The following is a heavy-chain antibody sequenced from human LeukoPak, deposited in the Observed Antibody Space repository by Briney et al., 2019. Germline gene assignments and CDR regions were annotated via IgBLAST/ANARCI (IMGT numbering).Heavy chain of an antibody. CDR2: MNPNSGNT. CDR3: ARIDGDSDY. D-gene: IGHD4-17*01. J-gene: IGHJ4*02. Sequence: ASVKVSCKASRYTFTSYDINWGRQATRQGLEWMGWMNPNSGNTGYAQKFQGRVTMTRNTSISTAYMEVSSLRSEDTAVYCCARIDGDSDYWGQGTLVTVSS. CDR1: RYTFTSYD. V-gene: IGHV1-8*01.